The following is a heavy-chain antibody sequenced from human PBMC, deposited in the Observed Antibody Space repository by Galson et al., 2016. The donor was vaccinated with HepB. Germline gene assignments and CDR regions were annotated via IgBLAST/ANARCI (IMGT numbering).Heavy chain of an antibody. CDR2: IYYRGNT. V-gene: IGHV4-39*01. J-gene: IGHJ6*02. D-gene: IGHD3-3*01. CDR1: ITSSSYY. Sequence: ITSSSYYWGWIRQPPGKGLEWVGSIYYRGNTYYNPSLKSRVTISLDTSKNQFSLKLSSVTAADTAVYYCARHIIYDFFDGMDVWGQGTTVTVSS. CDR3: ARHIIYDFFDGMDV.